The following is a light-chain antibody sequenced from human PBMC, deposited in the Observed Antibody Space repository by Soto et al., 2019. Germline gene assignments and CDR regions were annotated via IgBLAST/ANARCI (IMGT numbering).Light chain of an antibody. CDR2: EVS. CDR3: SSYTSTNTLV. J-gene: IGLJ2*01. CDR1: SSDVGAYNY. V-gene: IGLV2-14*01. Sequence: QSALTQPASVSGSPGQSITISCTGTSSDVGAYNYVSWYQHHPGKAPKVMIYEVSNRPSGVSDRFAGAKSGNTASLTISGRQAEDEADYSCSSYTSTNTLVFGGGTKLTVL.